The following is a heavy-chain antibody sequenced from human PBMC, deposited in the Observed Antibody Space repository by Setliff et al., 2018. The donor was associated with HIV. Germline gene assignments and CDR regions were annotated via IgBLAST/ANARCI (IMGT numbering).Heavy chain of an antibody. CDR2: IYTSGST. J-gene: IGHJ6*03. CDR3: ARSRGGTTRGYMDV. Sequence: SETLSLTCTVSGGSISSGSYYWSWIRQPAGKGLEWIGHIYTSGSTNYNPSLKSRVTISVDTSKKQFSLKLSSVTAADTAVYFCARSRGGTTRGYMDVWGKGTTVTVSS. D-gene: IGHD4-17*01. CDR1: GGSISSGSYY. V-gene: IGHV4-61*09.